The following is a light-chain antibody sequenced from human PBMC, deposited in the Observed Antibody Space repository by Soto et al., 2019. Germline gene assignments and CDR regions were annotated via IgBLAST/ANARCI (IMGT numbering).Light chain of an antibody. CDR1: SSDVGGYNY. CDR2: EVG. CDR3: SSYTSSSTPVV. J-gene: IGLJ2*01. Sequence: QSALTQPASVSGSPGQSITISCTGTSSDVGGYNYVSWYQQHPGKAPKLMIYEVGNWPSGVSNRFSGSKSGNTASLTISGLQAEDEADYYCSSYTSSSTPVVFGGGTKLTVL. V-gene: IGLV2-14*01.